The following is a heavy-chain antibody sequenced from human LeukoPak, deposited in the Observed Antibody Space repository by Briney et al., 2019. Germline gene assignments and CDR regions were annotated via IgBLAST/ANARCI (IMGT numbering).Heavy chain of an antibody. CDR2: IYYSGST. CDR3: ARGEGDSGSYDNWFDP. CDR1: GFTVSDYS. J-gene: IGHJ5*02. Sequence: PGGSLRLSCAASGFTVSDYSMAWVRQAPGKGLEWIGSIYYSGSTYYNPSLKSRVTISVDTSKNQFSLKLSSVTAADTAVYYCARGEGDSGSYDNWFDPWGQGTLVTVSS. V-gene: IGHV4-38-2*01. D-gene: IGHD1-26*01.